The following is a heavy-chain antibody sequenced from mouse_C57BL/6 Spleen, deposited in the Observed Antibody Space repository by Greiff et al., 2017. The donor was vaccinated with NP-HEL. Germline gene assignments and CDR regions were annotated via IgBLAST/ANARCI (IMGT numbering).Heavy chain of an antibody. CDR2: IFPGSGST. CDR3: ARDYGSMDY. D-gene: IGHD1-1*01. J-gene: IGHJ4*01. Sequence: QVQLQQSGPELVKPGASVKISCKASGYTFTDYYINWVKQRPGQGLEWIGWIFPGSGSTYYNEKFKGKATLTVDKSSSTAYVLLSSLTSEDSAVYFCARDYGSMDYWGQGTSVTVSS. CDR1: GYTFTDYY. V-gene: IGHV1-75*01.